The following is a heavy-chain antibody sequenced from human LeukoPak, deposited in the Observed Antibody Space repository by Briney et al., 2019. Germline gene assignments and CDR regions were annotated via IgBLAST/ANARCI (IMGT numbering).Heavy chain of an antibody. CDR2: IKQDGSEK. V-gene: IGHV3-7*03. CDR1: GFTFSSYW. CDR3: ARDSSGWYGSPFDI. J-gene: IGHJ3*02. Sequence: GGSLRLSCAASGFTFSSYWMSWVRQAPGKGLEWVANIKQDGSEKYYVDSVKGRFTISRDNAKNSLYLQMNSLRAEDTAVYYCARDSSGWYGSPFDIWGQGTMVTVSS. D-gene: IGHD6-19*01.